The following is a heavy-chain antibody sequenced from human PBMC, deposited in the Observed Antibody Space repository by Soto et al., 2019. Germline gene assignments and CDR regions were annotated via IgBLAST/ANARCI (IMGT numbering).Heavy chain of an antibody. D-gene: IGHD7-27*01. CDR3: ARVPHWGSDDAFDI. J-gene: IGHJ3*02. V-gene: IGHV6-1*01. Sequence: PSQTLSLTCAISGDSVSSNSAAWNWIRQSQSRGLEWLGRTYYRSRWYNDYAVSVKSRITINPDTSKNQFSLQLNSVTPEDTAVYYCARVPHWGSDDAFDIWGQGTMVTVSS. CDR1: GDSVSSNSAA. CDR2: TYYRSRWYN.